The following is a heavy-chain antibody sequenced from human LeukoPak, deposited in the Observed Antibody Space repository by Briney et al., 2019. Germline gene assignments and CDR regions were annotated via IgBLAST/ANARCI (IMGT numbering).Heavy chain of an antibody. CDR2: ITSSGRYI. D-gene: IGHD5-18*01. Sequence: PGGALRLSCAASGFTFSSYSMNWVRQAPGKGLEWVSSITSSGRYIYYADSLKGRFTISRDNAKNSLYLQMNSLRAEDTAVYYCAAETAMVNPLDYWGQGTLVTVSS. CDR1: GFTFSSYS. V-gene: IGHV3-21*01. CDR3: AAETAMVNPLDY. J-gene: IGHJ4*02.